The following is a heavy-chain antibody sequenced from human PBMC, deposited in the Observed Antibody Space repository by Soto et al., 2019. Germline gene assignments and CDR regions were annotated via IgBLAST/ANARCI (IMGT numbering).Heavy chain of an antibody. CDR3: ARGVGSGWSRFYFDF. D-gene: IGHD6-19*01. V-gene: IGHV3-23*01. Sequence: EVQLLESGGALVQPGGSLRLSCAASGFPFSNDAMTWVRQAPGKGLECVSSITGSSRTLFYADAVKGRFTIYRDNSQNILYLQMNGLRADDTAVYYCARGVGSGWSRFYFDFWGQGTLVTVSS. CDR1: GFPFSNDA. J-gene: IGHJ4*02. CDR2: ITGSSRTL.